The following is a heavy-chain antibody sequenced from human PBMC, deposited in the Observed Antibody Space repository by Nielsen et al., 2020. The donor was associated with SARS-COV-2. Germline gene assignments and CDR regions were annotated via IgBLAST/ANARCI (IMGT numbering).Heavy chain of an antibody. V-gene: IGHV3-48*02. D-gene: IGHD3-10*01. CDR3: AIERSVQWFGDPEGYMDV. CDR2: ISSSSSTI. J-gene: IGHJ6*03. Sequence: GESLKISCVASGFTFSSYSMNWVRQAPGKGLEWVSYISSSSSTIYYADSVKGRFTISRDNAKNSLYLQMNSLRDEDTAVYYCAIERSVQWFGDPEGYMDVWGKGTTVTVSS. CDR1: GFTFSSYS.